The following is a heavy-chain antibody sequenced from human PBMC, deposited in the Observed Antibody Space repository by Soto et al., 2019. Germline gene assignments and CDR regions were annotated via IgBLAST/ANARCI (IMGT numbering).Heavy chain of an antibody. Sequence: EVQLVESGGGLVQPGGSLRLSCAASGFTFSSYSMNWVRQAPGKGLEWVSYISSSSSTIYYADSVKGRFTISRDNAKNSLDLQMNSLRDEDRAVYYCARGYFDWLLSVEWTAFEIWGQGTMVTVSS. CDR2: ISSSSSTI. CDR3: ARGYFDWLLSVEWTAFEI. V-gene: IGHV3-48*02. D-gene: IGHD3-9*01. J-gene: IGHJ3*02. CDR1: GFTFSSYS.